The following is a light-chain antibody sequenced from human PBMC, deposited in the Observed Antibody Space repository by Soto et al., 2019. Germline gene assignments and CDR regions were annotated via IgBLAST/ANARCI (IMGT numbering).Light chain of an antibody. CDR3: SSYRSSSSYV. J-gene: IGLJ1*01. V-gene: IGLV2-14*01. Sequence: QSALTQPASMSGSPGQSITISCTGTSSDVGGYNFVSWYQQHPGKAPKLMIYEVSNRPSGVSNRFSGSKSGNTASLTISALQAEDEADYYCSSYRSSSSYVFGTGTKLTVL. CDR1: SSDVGGYNF. CDR2: EVS.